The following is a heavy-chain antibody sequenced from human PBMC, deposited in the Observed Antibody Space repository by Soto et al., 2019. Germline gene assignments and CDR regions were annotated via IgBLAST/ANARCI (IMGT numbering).Heavy chain of an antibody. J-gene: IGHJ4*02. CDR3: ARVFGDHVRYFDY. Sequence: SETLSLTCTVSGGSISSGGYYWSWIRQHPGKGLEWIGYIYYSGSTYYNPSLKSRVTISVDTSKNQFSLKLSSVTAADTAVYYCARVFGDHVRYFDYWGQGTLVTVSS. D-gene: IGHD2-21*02. V-gene: IGHV4-31*03. CDR2: IYYSGST. CDR1: GGSISSGGYY.